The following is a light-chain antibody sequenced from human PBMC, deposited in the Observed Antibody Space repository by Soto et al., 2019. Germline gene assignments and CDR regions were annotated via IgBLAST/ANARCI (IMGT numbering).Light chain of an antibody. J-gene: IGLJ2*01. CDR2: SND. Sequence: QAVVTQPPSASGTPGQRVTISCSGSSSNIETNDIYWHQQLPGSAPKLLIYSNDQRPSGVPDRFSASKSGTSASLAISGLRSEDEAEYFFATWDDSLSGVVFGGGTQLTVL. V-gene: IGLV1-47*02. CDR3: ATWDDSLSGVV. CDR1: SSNIETND.